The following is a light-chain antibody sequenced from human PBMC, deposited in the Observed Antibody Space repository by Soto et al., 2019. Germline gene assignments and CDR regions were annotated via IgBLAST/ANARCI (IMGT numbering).Light chain of an antibody. J-gene: IGKJ4*01. CDR2: GTS. Sequence: IVMTQSPVTLSVSPGERVTLSCRASQSVGTNLAWYQQKPGQAPRLLFYGTSTRATGIPPRFSASGSGTEFALTISSLQSEDFAMYYCQQYNHWPPLTFGGGTKVDIK. CDR3: QQYNHWPPLT. CDR1: QSVGTN. V-gene: IGKV3-15*01.